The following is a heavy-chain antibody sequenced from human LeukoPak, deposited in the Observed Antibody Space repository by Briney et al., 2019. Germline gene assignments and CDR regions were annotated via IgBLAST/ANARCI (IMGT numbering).Heavy chain of an antibody. CDR1: GFTFSTCA. CDR3: ARGQQPFDY. J-gene: IGHJ4*02. Sequence: PGGSLRLSCVVSGFTFSTCAMNWVRQSPGKGLEWVSAISGSGDTTTYADSVKGRFTISRDNSKNTLYLQMNSLRADDTAVYYCARGQQPFDYWGQGTLVTVSS. CDR2: ISGSGDTT. V-gene: IGHV3-23*01. D-gene: IGHD6-13*01.